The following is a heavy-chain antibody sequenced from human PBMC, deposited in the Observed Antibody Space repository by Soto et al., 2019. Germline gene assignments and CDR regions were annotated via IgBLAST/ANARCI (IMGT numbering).Heavy chain of an antibody. Sequence: PSETLSLTCTFSCCSISSGDYYWSWIRQPPGKGLEWIGYIYYSGSTYYNPSLKSRVTISVDTSKNQFSLKLSSVTAADTAVYYCARGRDGYNYVLDYWGQGTLVTVSS. D-gene: IGHD5-12*01. CDR2: IYYSGST. V-gene: IGHV4-30-4*01. CDR1: CCSISSGDYY. CDR3: ARGRDGYNYVLDY. J-gene: IGHJ4*02.